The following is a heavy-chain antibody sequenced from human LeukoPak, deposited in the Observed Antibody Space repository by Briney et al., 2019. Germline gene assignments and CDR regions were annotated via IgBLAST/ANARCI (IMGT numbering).Heavy chain of an antibody. J-gene: IGHJ4*02. CDR1: GYTFTSYC. Sequence: ASVKVSCKASGYTFTSYCMHWVRQAPGQGLEWMGIINPSGGSTSYAQKFQGRVTMTRDTSTSTVYMELSSLRSEDTAVYYCARDTTTTYYYDSSGYYPDYWGQGTLVTVSS. V-gene: IGHV1-46*01. D-gene: IGHD3-22*01. CDR3: ARDTTTTYYYDSSGYYPDY. CDR2: INPSGGST.